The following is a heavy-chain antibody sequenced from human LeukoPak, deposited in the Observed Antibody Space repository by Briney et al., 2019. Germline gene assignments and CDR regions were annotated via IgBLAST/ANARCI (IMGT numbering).Heavy chain of an antibody. D-gene: IGHD1-26*01. Sequence: ASVKVSCKASGYTFTGYYMHWVRQAPGQGLEWMGWINPNSGGTNYAQKFQGRVTMTRDTSISTAYMELSRLRSDDTAVYYCARDRGGGSYHFDYWGQGTLVTASS. CDR1: GYTFTGYY. CDR2: INPNSGGT. V-gene: IGHV1-2*02. CDR3: ARDRGGGSYHFDY. J-gene: IGHJ4*02.